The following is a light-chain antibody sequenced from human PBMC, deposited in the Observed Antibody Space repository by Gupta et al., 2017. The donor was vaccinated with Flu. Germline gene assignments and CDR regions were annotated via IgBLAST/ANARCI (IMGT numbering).Light chain of an antibody. CDR2: KAS. V-gene: IGKV1-5*03. J-gene: IGKJ1*01. CDR3: QQYNSYSWT. Sequence: GDRVTITCRASQSISSWLAWYQQKPGKASKLLIYKASSLESGVPSRFSGSGSGTEFTLTISSLQPDDFATYYCQQYNSYSWTFGQGTKVEIK. CDR1: QSISSW.